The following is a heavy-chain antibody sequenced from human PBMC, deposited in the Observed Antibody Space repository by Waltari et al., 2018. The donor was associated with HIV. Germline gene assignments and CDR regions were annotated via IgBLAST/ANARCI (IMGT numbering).Heavy chain of an antibody. D-gene: IGHD1-1*01. Sequence: QVQLVQSGAEVKKPGASVKVSCKVSGYTLTELSMHWVRQAPGKGLEWMGGFDPEDGETIYAQKFQGRVTRTEDTSTDTAYMELSSLRSEDTAVYYCATTPVDSQLQPTATYYYGMDVWGQGTTVTVSS. J-gene: IGHJ6*02. CDR1: GYTLTELS. CDR2: FDPEDGET. V-gene: IGHV1-24*01. CDR3: ATTPVDSQLQPTATYYYGMDV.